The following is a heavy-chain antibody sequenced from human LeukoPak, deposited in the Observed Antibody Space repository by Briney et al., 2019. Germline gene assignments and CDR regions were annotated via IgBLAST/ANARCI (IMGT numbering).Heavy chain of an antibody. CDR2: IYSGGST. D-gene: IGHD2-2*01. Sequence: GGSLRLSCAASGFTVSSNYMSWVRQAPGKGLEWVSVIYSGGSTYYADSVKGRFTISRDNSKNSLYLQMNSLGAEDTALYYCARGRGCSSLSCYPDYWGQGTLVTVSS. CDR1: GFTVSSNY. V-gene: IGHV3-53*01. CDR3: ARGRGCSSLSCYPDY. J-gene: IGHJ4*02.